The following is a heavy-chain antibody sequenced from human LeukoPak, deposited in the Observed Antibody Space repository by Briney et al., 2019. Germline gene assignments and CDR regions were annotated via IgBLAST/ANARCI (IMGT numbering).Heavy chain of an antibody. J-gene: IGHJ4*02. CDR2: INPNGGGT. Sequence: ASVKVSCKASGYTFTDYHIHWVRQAPGQGLEWMGWINPNGGGTNYAGKFQGRVTMARDTSITTAYMDLRRLRSDDTAVYYCARRYSNSSEGFDYWGQGTVVTVSS. CDR3: ARRYSNSSEGFDY. CDR1: GYTFTDYH. D-gene: IGHD4-11*01. V-gene: IGHV1-2*02.